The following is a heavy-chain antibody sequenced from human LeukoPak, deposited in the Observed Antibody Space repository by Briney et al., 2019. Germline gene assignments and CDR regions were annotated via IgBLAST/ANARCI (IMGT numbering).Heavy chain of an antibody. CDR2: IYYSGST. J-gene: IGHJ6*02. V-gene: IGHV4-39*07. D-gene: IGHD1-1*01. CDR1: GGSISSSSYY. CDR3: ARVQLERASYYYYYYGMDV. Sequence: SETLSLTCTVSGGSISSSSYYWGWIRQPPGKGLEWIGSIYYSGSTYYNPSLKSRVTISVDTSKNQFSLKLSSVTAADTAVYYCARVQLERASYYYYYYGMDVWGQGTTATASS.